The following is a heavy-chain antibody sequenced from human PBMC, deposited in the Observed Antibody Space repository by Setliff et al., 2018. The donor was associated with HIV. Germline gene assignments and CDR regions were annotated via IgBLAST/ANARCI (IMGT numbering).Heavy chain of an antibody. CDR3: AGVNYYDASGLRAEYFQL. CDR1: GGSISSYY. CDR2: IYYSGST. D-gene: IGHD3-22*01. J-gene: IGHJ1*01. Sequence: SETLSLTCTVSGGSISSYYWSWIRQPPGKGLEWIGYIYYSGSTNYNPSLKSRVTISVDTSKNQFSLKLSSVTAADTGVYYCAGVNYYDASGLRAEYFQLWGQGTQVTVSS. V-gene: IGHV4-59*01.